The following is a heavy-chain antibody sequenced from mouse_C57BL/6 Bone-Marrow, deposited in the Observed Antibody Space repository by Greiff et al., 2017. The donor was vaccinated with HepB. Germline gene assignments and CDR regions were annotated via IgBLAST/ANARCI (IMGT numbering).Heavy chain of an antibody. CDR1: GYTFTSYG. J-gene: IGHJ2*01. Sequence: VKLQESGAELARPGASVKLSCKASGYTFTSYGISWVKQRTGQGLEWIGEIYPRSGNTYYNEKFKGKATLTADKSSSTAYMELRSLTSEDSAVYFCARQYGSSYVVLDYWGQGTTLTVSS. CDR2: IYPRSGNT. CDR3: ARQYGSSYVVLDY. V-gene: IGHV1-81*01. D-gene: IGHD1-1*01.